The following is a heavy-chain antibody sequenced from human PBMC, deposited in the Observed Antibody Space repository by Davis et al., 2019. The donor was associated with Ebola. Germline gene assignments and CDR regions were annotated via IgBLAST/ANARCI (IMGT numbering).Heavy chain of an antibody. V-gene: IGHV4-31*03. D-gene: IGHD3-22*01. CDR1: GDPMSSGGYY. Sequence: SETLSLTCTVSGDPMSSGGYYWSWIRHHPGKGMEWIGYIDYSGSTSYNPSLSGRVTISVDTSKKQLSLKVNSVTAADTAVYYCARVAYYYDSSGYHSGGFDYWGQGTLVTVSS. CDR3: ARVAYYYDSSGYHSGGFDY. CDR2: IDYSGST. J-gene: IGHJ4*02.